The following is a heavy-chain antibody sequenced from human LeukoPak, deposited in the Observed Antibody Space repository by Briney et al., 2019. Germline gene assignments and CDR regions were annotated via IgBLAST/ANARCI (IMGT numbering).Heavy chain of an antibody. J-gene: IGHJ3*02. Sequence: SETLSLTCTVSGGSISSSSYYWGWIRQPPGKGLEWIGSIYYSGSTYYNPSLKSRVTISVDTSKNQFSLKLSSVTAADTAVYYCARDLYGSGSYSDDAFDIWGQGTMVTVSS. CDR1: GGSISSSSYY. CDR2: IYYSGST. D-gene: IGHD3-10*01. CDR3: ARDLYGSGSYSDDAFDI. V-gene: IGHV4-39*07.